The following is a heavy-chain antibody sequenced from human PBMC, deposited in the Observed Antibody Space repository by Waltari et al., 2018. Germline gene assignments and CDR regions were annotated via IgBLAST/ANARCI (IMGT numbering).Heavy chain of an antibody. J-gene: IGHJ3*02. Sequence: QVQLQESGPGLVKPSQTLSLTCTVSGGSISSGSYYWSWIRQPAGKGLEWIGRSYTSGSTNSNPSLKSRVTISVDTFKNQFSLKLSSVTAADTAVYYCARDPARTGAFDIWGQGTMVTVSS. V-gene: IGHV4-61*02. CDR3: ARDPARTGAFDI. D-gene: IGHD2-2*01. CDR1: GGSISSGSYY. CDR2: SYTSGST.